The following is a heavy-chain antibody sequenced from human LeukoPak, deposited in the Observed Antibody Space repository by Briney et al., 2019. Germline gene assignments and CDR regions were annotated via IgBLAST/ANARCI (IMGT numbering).Heavy chain of an antibody. CDR1: GGSISSSSYY. J-gene: IGHJ4*02. Sequence: SETLSLTCTVSGGSISSSSYYWGWIRQPPGKGLEWIGNIYYSGSTYYNPSLKSRVTISVDPSKNQFSLKLRSVTAADTAVYYCARGQAPGQVGATTFDYWGQGTLVTVSS. D-gene: IGHD1-26*01. CDR3: ARGQAPGQVGATTFDY. V-gene: IGHV4-39*07. CDR2: IYYSGST.